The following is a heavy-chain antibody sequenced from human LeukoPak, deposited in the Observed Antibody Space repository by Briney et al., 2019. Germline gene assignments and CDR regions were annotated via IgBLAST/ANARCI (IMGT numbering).Heavy chain of an antibody. J-gene: IGHJ4*02. CDR2: IKQDGSEK. CDR1: GFTFRSHW. Sequence: PGGSLRLSCAASGFTFRSHWMNWVRQAPGKGLEWVANIKQDGSEKYYVDSVKGRFTISRDNAKNSLYLQMNSLRAEDTAVYYCASLMVGEFDYWGQGTLVTVSS. CDR3: ASLMVGEFDY. D-gene: IGHD1-26*01. V-gene: IGHV3-7*01.